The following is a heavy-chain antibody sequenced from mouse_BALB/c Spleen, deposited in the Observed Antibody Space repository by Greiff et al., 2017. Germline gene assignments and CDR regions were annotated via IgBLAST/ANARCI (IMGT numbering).Heavy chain of an antibody. J-gene: IGHJ4*01. D-gene: IGHD1-2*01. V-gene: IGHV5-17*02. CDR3: ARSSLLRLRYAMDY. CDR1: GFTFSSFG. CDR2: ISSGSSTI. Sequence: EVMLVESGGGLVQPGGSRKLSCAASGFTFSSFGMHWVRQAPEKGLEWVAYISSGSSTIYYADTVKGRFTISRDNPKNTLFLQMTSLRSEDTAMYYCARSSLLRLRYAMDYWGQGTSVTVSS.